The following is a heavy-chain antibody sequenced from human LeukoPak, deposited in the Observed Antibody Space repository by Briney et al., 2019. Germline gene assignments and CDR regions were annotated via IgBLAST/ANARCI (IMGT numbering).Heavy chain of an antibody. CDR3: ARRGYSSSWRRNDYYMDV. V-gene: IGHV1-2*02. J-gene: IGHJ6*03. D-gene: IGHD6-13*01. Sequence: ASVKVSCKASGYTFTGYYMHWVRQAPGQGLEWMGWINPNSGGTNYAQKFQGRVTMTRDTSISTAYMELSRLRSEDTAVYCCARRGYSSSWRRNDYYMDVWGKGTTVTISS. CDR1: GYTFTGYY. CDR2: INPNSGGT.